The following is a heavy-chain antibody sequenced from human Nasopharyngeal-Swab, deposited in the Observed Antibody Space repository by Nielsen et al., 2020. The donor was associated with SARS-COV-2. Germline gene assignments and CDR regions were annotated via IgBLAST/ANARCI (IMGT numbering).Heavy chain of an antibody. Sequence: RQAPGKGLEWIGYIYYSGSTYYNPSLKSRVTISVDTSKNQFSLKLSSVTAADTAVYYCARDSLVVAIDAFDIWGQGTMVTVSS. CDR2: IYYSGST. V-gene: IGHV4-31*02. J-gene: IGHJ3*02. CDR3: ARDSLVVAIDAFDI. D-gene: IGHD3-22*01.